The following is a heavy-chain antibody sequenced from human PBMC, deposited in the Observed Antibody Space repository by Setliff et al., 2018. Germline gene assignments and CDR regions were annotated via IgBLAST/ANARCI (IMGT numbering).Heavy chain of an antibody. Sequence: GESLKISCAASGFTFSSYAMSWVRQAPGKGLEWVSAISGSGGSTYYADSVKGRFTISRDNSKNTLYLQMNSLRAEDTAVYYCVANYYDSSGYLRPSKYYFDYWGQGTLVTSPQ. V-gene: IGHV3-23*01. CDR2: ISGSGGST. CDR3: VANYYDSSGYLRPSKYYFDY. J-gene: IGHJ4*02. D-gene: IGHD3-22*01. CDR1: GFTFSSYA.